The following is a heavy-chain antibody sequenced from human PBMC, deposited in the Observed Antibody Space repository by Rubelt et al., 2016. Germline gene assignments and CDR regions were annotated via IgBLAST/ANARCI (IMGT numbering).Heavy chain of an antibody. J-gene: IGHJ6*03. CDR1: GFTFSSYS. CDR3: ASWEGGTIFGVVTMDV. V-gene: IGHV3-7*01. Sequence: GGSLRLSCAASGFTFSSYSMNWVRQAPGKGLEWVANIKQDGSEKYYVDSVKGRFTISRDNAKNSLYLQMNSLRAEDTAVYYCASWEGGTIFGVVTMDVWGKGTTVTVSS. D-gene: IGHD3-3*01. CDR2: IKQDGSEK.